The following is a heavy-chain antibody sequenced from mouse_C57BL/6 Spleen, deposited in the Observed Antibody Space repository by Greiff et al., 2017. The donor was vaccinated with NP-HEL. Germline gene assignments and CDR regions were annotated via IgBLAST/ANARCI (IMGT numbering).Heavy chain of an antibody. CDR1: GYTFTSYW. V-gene: IGHV1-55*01. CDR2: IYPGSGST. D-gene: IGHD1-1*01. Sequence: QVQLQQPGAELVKPGASVKMSCKASGYTFTSYWITWVKQRPGQGLEWIGDIYPGSGSTNYNEKFKSKATLTVDTSSSTAYMQLSSLTSEDSAVYYGARRNYYGSSDWYFDVWGTGTTVTVSS. J-gene: IGHJ1*03. CDR3: ARRNYYGSSDWYFDV.